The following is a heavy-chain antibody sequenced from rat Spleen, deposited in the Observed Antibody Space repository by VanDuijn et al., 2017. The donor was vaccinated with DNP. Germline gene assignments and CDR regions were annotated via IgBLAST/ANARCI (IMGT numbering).Heavy chain of an antibody. J-gene: IGHJ2*01. CDR2: ISNAGDNI. Sequence: EVQLVESGGGPVQPGRSLKLSCVASGFIFSNYWMTWIRQAPGKGLEWVASISNAGDNIYYSDSVRGRFSLSRDNAQSTLYLQVNSLRSEDTATYYCTSNPHFRTAAPFDYWGQGGMVTVSS. D-gene: IGHD3-8*01. V-gene: IGHV5-31*01. CDR3: TSNPHFRTAAPFDY. CDR1: GFIFSNYW.